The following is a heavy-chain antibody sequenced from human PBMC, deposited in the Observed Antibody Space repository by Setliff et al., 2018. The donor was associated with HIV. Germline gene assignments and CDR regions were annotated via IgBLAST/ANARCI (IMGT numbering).Heavy chain of an antibody. CDR3: ARGRGSSSSWPIDY. J-gene: IGHJ4*02. CDR2: IYNTGST. V-gene: IGHV4-31*11. D-gene: IGHD6-13*01. CDR1: GGSFSDYY. Sequence: SETLSLTCALYGGSFSDYYWTWIRQHPGKGLEWIGYIYNTGSTYHSPSLESRVTIPIDTSKNQFSLKLSSVTAADTAVYFCARGRGSSSSWPIDYWGQGTLVTVSS.